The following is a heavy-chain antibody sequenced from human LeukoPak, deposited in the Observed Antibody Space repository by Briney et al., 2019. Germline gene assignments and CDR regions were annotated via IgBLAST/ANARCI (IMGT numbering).Heavy chain of an antibody. CDR1: GYTFTSYG. Sequence: PRASVKVSCKASGYTFTSYGISWVRQAPGQGLEWMGWISAYNGNTNYAQKLQGRVTMTTDTPTSTAYMELRSLRPDDTAVYYRARDFIQVPGIAVAGPHPGPNWFDPWGQGTLVTVSS. CDR2: ISAYNGNT. J-gene: IGHJ5*02. V-gene: IGHV1-18*01. CDR3: ARDFIQVPGIAVAGPHPGPNWFDP. D-gene: IGHD6-19*01.